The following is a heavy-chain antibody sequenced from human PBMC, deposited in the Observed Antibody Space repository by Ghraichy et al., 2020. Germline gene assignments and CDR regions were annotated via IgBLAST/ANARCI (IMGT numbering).Heavy chain of an antibody. J-gene: IGHJ6*02. CDR2: VSGGGGST. Sequence: GGSLRLSCAASGFTFSNHAMNWVRQAPGKGLEWVSAVSGGGGSTDYADSVKGRFTISRDNSKNTLYLQMSSLRVEDTAVYYCAKDHGDPKWYYGMDVWGQGTTITVSS. V-gene: IGHV3-23*01. CDR3: AKDHGDPKWYYGMDV. CDR1: GFTFSNHA. D-gene: IGHD4-17*01.